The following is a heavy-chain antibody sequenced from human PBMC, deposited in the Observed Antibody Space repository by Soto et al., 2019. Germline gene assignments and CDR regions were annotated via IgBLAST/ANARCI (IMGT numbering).Heavy chain of an antibody. J-gene: IGHJ4*02. Sequence: XXSLRLSCAASGFTFSSYAMSWVRQAPGKGLEWVSAISGSGGSTYYADSVKGRFTISRDNSKNTLYLQMNSLRAEDTAVYYCAKGYGSGSYYNYFDYWGQGTLVTVSS. CDR2: ISGSGGST. D-gene: IGHD3-10*01. V-gene: IGHV3-23*01. CDR1: GFTFSSYA. CDR3: AKGYGSGSYYNYFDY.